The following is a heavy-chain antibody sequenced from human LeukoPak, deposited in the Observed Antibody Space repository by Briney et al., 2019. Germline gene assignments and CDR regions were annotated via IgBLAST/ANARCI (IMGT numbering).Heavy chain of an antibody. CDR3: ARDHSTTWYGSAY. Sequence: EASVKVSCKASGYTFTGYYLHWVRQAPGQGLEWMGWINPNSGDTNYAEKFQGRVTTTGDTPISTVYMQLTRLTSDDTGVYYCARDHSTTWYGSAYWGQGTLVTVSS. J-gene: IGHJ4*02. V-gene: IGHV1-2*02. CDR2: INPNSGDT. CDR1: GYTFTGYY. D-gene: IGHD6-13*01.